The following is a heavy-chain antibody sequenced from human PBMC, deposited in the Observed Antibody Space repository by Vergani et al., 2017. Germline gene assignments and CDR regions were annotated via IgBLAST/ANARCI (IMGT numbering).Heavy chain of an antibody. CDR2: IYYSGST. D-gene: IGHD4-23*01. Sequence: QVQLQESGPGLVKPSETLSLTCTVSGGSISSYYWSWIRQPPGKGLEWIGYIYYSGSTNYNPSLKSRVTISVDTSKNHFSLKLSSVTAADTAVYYCARRSVNYYYYYMDVWGKGTTVTVSS. V-gene: IGHV4-59*01. J-gene: IGHJ6*03. CDR3: ARRSVNYYYYYMDV. CDR1: GGSISSYY.